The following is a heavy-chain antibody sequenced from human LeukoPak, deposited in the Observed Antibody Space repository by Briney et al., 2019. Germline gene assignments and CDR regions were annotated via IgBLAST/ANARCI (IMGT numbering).Heavy chain of an antibody. CDR2: LYNAGST. Sequence: GGSLRLSCVASGFIVSNNYMSWVRQAPGKGLEWVSVLYNAGSTYYADSVKGRFTISRDNSKNTLYLQMYSLRAEDTAVYYCARSSITIFGVVIIPYGMDVWGQGTTVTVSS. J-gene: IGHJ6*02. CDR1: GFIVSNNY. CDR3: ARSSITIFGVVIIPYGMDV. V-gene: IGHV3-53*01. D-gene: IGHD3-3*01.